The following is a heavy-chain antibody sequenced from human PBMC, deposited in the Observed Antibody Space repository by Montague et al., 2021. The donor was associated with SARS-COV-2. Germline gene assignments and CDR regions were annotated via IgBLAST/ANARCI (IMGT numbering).Heavy chain of an antibody. CDR1: GFTFSDYW. Sequence: SLRLSCAASGFTFSDYWMTWVRQAPGKGLEWVANMKQDGTEKYYVDSVKGRFSISRDNARNSLFLQMSGLRVEDTAVYYCARGPRLTDYGDYSGAFDIWGQGTMVTVSS. D-gene: IGHD4-17*01. J-gene: IGHJ3*02. CDR3: ARGPRLTDYGDYSGAFDI. V-gene: IGHV3-7*01. CDR2: MKQDGTEK.